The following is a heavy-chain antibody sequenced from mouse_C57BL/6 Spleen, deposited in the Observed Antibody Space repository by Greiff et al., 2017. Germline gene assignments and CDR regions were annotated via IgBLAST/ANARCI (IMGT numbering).Heavy chain of an antibody. V-gene: IGHV1-50*01. D-gene: IGHD1-1*01. J-gene: IGHJ1*03. CDR3: ARSVYYGSSSYWYFDV. CDR1: GYTFTSYW. Sequence: QVQLKQPGAELVKPGASVKLSCKASGYTFTSYWMQWVKQRPGQGLEWIGEIDPSDSYTNYNQKFKGKATLTVDTSSSTAYMQLSSLTSEDSAVYYCARSVYYGSSSYWYFDVWGTGTTVTVSS. CDR2: IDPSDSYT.